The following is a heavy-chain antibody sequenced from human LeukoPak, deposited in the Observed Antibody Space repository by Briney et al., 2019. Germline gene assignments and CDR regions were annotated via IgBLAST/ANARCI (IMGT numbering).Heavy chain of an antibody. CDR3: ASLTRRGYSSSSDQREDILDY. Sequence: PGGSLRLSCAASGFTFSSYAMRWVRQAPGKGLEWVSGISGSGGSTYNAASVKGRFTISRDNSKNTLYLQMNSLRAEDTAVYYCASLTRRGYSSSSDQREDILDYWGQGTLVTVSS. J-gene: IGHJ4*02. CDR1: GFTFSSYA. CDR2: ISGSGGST. V-gene: IGHV3-23*01. D-gene: IGHD6-6*01.